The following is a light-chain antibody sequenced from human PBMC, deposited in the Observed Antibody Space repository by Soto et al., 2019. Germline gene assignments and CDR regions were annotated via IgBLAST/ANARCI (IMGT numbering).Light chain of an antibody. J-gene: IGKJ2*01. V-gene: IGKV3-15*01. CDR3: QQYNNWPPYT. Sequence: EIVMTQSPATLSVSPGERATLSCRASQSVSSNLAWYQQKPGQAPRLLIYGASTRATGFPARFSGSGSGTEFTLTISSRQSEDFAVYSCQQYNNWPPYTFGQGTKLEIK. CDR1: QSVSSN. CDR2: GAS.